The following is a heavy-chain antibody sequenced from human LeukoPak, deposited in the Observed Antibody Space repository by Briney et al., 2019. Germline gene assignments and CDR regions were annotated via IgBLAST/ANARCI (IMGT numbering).Heavy chain of an antibody. CDR3: ARVDGFQFDY. V-gene: IGHV3-21*01. D-gene: IGHD5-24*01. Sequence: GGSLRLSCAASGFTFSSYSMNWVRQAPGKGLEWVSSISSSSTYIYYADSVKGRFTISRDNAKNSLYLQMNSLRAEDTAVYYCARVDGFQFDYWGQRTLVTVSS. CDR1: GFTFSSYS. J-gene: IGHJ4*02. CDR2: ISSSSTYI.